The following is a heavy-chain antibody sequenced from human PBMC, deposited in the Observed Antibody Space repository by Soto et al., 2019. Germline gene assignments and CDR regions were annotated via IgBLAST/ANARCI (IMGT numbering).Heavy chain of an antibody. CDR1: GVTFTGYA. CDR3: AKDGADY. J-gene: IGHJ4*02. D-gene: IGHD3-10*01. CDR2: ISGGGGSA. V-gene: IGHV3-23*01. Sequence: EVQLLESGGDLVQPGGSLRLSCVASGVTFTGYAMSWVRQAPGKGLEWVSTISGGGGSAYYGDSVKGRFTISRDNSKNTLYLQMNSLRAEDTAVYYCAKDGADYWGQGTLVTVSS.